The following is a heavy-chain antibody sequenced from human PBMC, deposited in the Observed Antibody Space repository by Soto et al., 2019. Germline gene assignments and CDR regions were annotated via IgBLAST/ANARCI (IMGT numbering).Heavy chain of an antibody. CDR3: ARDLGSYYGGGYYYGMDV. V-gene: IGHV3-33*01. CDR2: IWYDGSNK. Sequence: QVQLVESGGGVVQPGRSLRLSCAASGFTFSSYGMHWVRQAPGKGLEWVAVIWYDGSNKYYADSVKGRFTISRDNSKNTLYLQMKSLRAEDTAVSYCARDLGSYYGGGYYYGMDVWGQGTTVNVSS. D-gene: IGHD1-26*01. CDR1: GFTFSSYG. J-gene: IGHJ6*02.